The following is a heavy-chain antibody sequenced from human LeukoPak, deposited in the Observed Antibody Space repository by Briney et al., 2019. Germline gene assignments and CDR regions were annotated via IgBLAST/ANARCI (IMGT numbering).Heavy chain of an antibody. Sequence: ASVKVSCKASGYTFIGYYMHWVRQAPGQGLEWMGWVNPTSGGTNYAQKFQGRVTMTRDTSISTAYMELSRLRSDDTAVYYCARGLLWFGEKIDYWGQGTLVTVSS. CDR3: ARGLLWFGEKIDY. V-gene: IGHV1-2*02. D-gene: IGHD3-10*01. CDR1: GYTFIGYY. J-gene: IGHJ4*02. CDR2: VNPTSGGT.